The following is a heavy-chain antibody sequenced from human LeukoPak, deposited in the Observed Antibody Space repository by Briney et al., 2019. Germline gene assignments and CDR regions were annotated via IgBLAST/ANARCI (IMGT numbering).Heavy chain of an antibody. CDR2: IYDSGST. V-gene: IGHV4-59*01. CDR1: GGSISSYS. J-gene: IGHJ4*02. D-gene: IGHD3-22*01. Sequence: SETLSLTCAVSGGSISSYSWSWIRQPPGKGLEWIGYIYDSGSTNYNPSLKSRVTISVATSKNQFSLKLSSVTAADTAVYYCARVIYYYDSSGYYTYYFDYWGRGTLVTVSS. CDR3: ARVIYYYDSSGYYTYYFDY.